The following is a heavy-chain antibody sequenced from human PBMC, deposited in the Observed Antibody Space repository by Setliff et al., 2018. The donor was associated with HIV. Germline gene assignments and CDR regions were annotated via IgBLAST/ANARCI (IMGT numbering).Heavy chain of an antibody. CDR3: ARGQGVHFWVNDAFDI. J-gene: IGHJ3*02. D-gene: IGHD3-10*01. CDR1: GGTFGSYA. V-gene: IGHV1-69*06. Sequence: SVKVSCTASGGTFGSYAISWVRQAPGQGLEWLGGIIPIFETTNYAQKFQGRVTITADKSTSTIYMELSSLRSDDTAVYYCARGQGVHFWVNDAFDIWGQGTMVTVSS. CDR2: IIPIFETT.